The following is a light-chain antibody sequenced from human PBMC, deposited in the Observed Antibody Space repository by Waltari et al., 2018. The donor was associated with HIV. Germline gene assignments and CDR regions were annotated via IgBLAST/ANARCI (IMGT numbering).Light chain of an antibody. J-gene: IGKJ4*01. Sequence: EIVMTQSPLSLPVTPGEPAYFSCRSSQSLLHSNGYNYLDWYLQRPGQSPQLLIYLGSTRASGVPDRFSGSGSGTDFTLTISRVEAEDVGVYYCMQPLQLPLTFGGGTKVEIK. V-gene: IGKV2-28*01. CDR2: LGS. CDR3: MQPLQLPLT. CDR1: QSLLHSNGYNY.